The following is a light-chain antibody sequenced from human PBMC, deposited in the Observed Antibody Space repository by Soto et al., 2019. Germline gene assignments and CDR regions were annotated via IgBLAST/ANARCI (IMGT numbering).Light chain of an antibody. CDR2: AAS. CDR1: QSVTSY. V-gene: IGKV3-11*01. CDR3: QQRTNRPPVYT. Sequence: EVVFPHSPATLSLSPGERATLSCRASQSVTSYLAWYQQKPGQAPRLLIYAASNRATGIPARFSGSGSGTDFTLTISSLEPEHFAVYYCQQRTNRPPVYTFGQGTK. J-gene: IGKJ2*01.